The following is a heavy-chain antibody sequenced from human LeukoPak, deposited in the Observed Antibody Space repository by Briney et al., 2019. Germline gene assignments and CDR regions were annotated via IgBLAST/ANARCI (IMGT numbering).Heavy chain of an antibody. V-gene: IGHV3-33*06. D-gene: IGHD4-17*01. CDR3: AKFGGRSGYGDYVLIDY. J-gene: IGHJ4*02. CDR2: IWYDGSNK. CDR1: GFTFSSYG. Sequence: PGRSLRLSCAASGFTFSSYGMHWVRQAPGKGLEWVAVIWYDGSNKYYADSVKGRFTISRDNSKNTLYLQMNSLRAEDTTVYYCAKFGGRSGYGDYVLIDYWGQGTLVTVSS.